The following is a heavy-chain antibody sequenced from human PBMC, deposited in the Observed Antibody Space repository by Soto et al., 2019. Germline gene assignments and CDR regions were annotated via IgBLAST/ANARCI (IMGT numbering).Heavy chain of an antibody. CDR3: ARVYRSIAAAGGDDAFDI. D-gene: IGHD6-13*01. J-gene: IGHJ3*02. CDR2: TYYRSKWYN. V-gene: IGHV6-1*01. CDR1: GDSVSSNSAA. Sequence: SQTLSLTCAISGDSVSSNSAAWNWIRQSPSRGLEWLGRTYYRSKWYNDYAVSVKSRITINPDTSKNQFSLQLNSVTPEDTAVYYCARVYRSIAAAGGDDAFDIWGQGTMVTVSS.